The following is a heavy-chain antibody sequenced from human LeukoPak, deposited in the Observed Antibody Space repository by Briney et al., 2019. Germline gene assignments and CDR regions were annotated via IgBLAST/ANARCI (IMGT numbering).Heavy chain of an antibody. D-gene: IGHD3-3*01. V-gene: IGHV3-23*01. Sequence: GGSLRLSCAASGFTFSSYAMSWVRQAPGKGLEWVSAISGSGGSTYYADSVKGRFTISRDNSKNTLYLQMNSLRAEDTAVYYCAKGTYYDFWSGYSAAEYFQHWGQGTLVTVSS. CDR2: ISGSGGST. J-gene: IGHJ1*01. CDR3: AKGTYYDFWSGYSAAEYFQH. CDR1: GFTFSSYA.